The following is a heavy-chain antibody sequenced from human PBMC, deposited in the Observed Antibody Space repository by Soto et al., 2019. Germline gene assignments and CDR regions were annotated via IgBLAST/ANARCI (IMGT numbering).Heavy chain of an antibody. Sequence: EVQLVESGGGLVKPGGSPRLSCAASGFTFSSYSMNWVRQAPGKGLEWVSSISSSSSYIYYADSVKGRFTISRDNAKNSLYLQMNSLRAEDTAVYYCASIAAAGYNWFDPWGQGTLVTVSS. CDR2: ISSSSSYI. V-gene: IGHV3-21*01. D-gene: IGHD6-13*01. CDR3: ASIAAAGYNWFDP. J-gene: IGHJ5*02. CDR1: GFTFSSYS.